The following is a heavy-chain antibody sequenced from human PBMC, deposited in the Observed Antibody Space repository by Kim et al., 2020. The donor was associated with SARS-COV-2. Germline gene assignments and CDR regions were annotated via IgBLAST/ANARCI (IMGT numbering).Heavy chain of an antibody. Sequence: SVKVSCKASGGTFSSYAISWVRQAPGQGLEWMGGIIPIFGTANYAQKFQGRVTITADESTSTAYMELSSLRSEDTAVYYCARDLSRRGNVGATDGGDYWGQGTLVTVSS. CDR1: GGTFSSYA. V-gene: IGHV1-69*13. CDR3: ARDLSRRGNVGATDGGDY. J-gene: IGHJ4*02. CDR2: IIPIFGTA. D-gene: IGHD1-26*01.